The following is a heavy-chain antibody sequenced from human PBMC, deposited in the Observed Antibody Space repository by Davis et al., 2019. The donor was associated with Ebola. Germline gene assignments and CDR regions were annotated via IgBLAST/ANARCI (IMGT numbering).Heavy chain of an antibody. J-gene: IGHJ6*02. CDR1: GYTFTSYG. CDR3: AGGTMVRGVYYYGMDV. D-gene: IGHD3-10*01. V-gene: IGHV1-18*01. CDR2: ISAYNGNT. Sequence: AASVKVSCKASGYTFTSYGISWVRQAPGQGLEWRGWISAYNGNTNYAQKLQGRVTMTTDTSTSTAYMELRSLRSDDTAVYYCAGGTMVRGVYYYGMDVWGQGTTVTVSS.